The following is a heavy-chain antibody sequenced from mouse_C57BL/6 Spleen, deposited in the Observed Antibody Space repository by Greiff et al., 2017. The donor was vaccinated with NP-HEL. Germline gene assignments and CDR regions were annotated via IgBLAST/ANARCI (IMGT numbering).Heavy chain of an antibody. Sequence: QVHVKQSGAELVRPGASVTLSCKASGYNFTDYEMHWVKQTPVHGLEWIGAIDPENGGTAYNQKFKGKAILTADKSSSTAYMELRSLTSEDSAVYYCTRRGAAMDYWGQGTSVTVSS. J-gene: IGHJ4*01. CDR3: TRRGAAMDY. CDR2: IDPENGGT. CDR1: GYNFTDYE. V-gene: IGHV1-15*01.